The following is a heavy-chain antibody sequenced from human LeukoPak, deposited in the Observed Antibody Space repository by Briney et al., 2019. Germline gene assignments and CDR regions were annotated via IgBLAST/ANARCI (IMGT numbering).Heavy chain of an antibody. CDR3: ARLDSSGYYSSSNFDC. CDR1: GFTFSSYS. J-gene: IGHJ4*02. CDR2: ISSSSSYI. V-gene: IGHV3-21*01. D-gene: IGHD3-22*01. Sequence: KPGGSLRLSCAASGFTFSSYSMNWVRQAPGKGLEWVSSISSSSSYIYYADSVKGRFTISRDNAKNSLYLQMNSLRAEDTAVYYCARLDSSGYYSSSNFDCWGQGTLVTVSS.